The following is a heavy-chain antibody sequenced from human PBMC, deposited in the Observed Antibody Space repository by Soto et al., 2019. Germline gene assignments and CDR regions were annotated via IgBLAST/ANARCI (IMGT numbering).Heavy chain of an antibody. D-gene: IGHD4-4*01. V-gene: IGHV1-18*04. Sequence: QVLLVQSGGEVKKPGASVRVSCKASGYSFDSSGISWLRQTPGQGLEWMGWISPYNCNTRILKTLRGRSSLTTDAATKTAFLEVANLTSDDAAVYYCARDYSLWTGYAEPWGRGPLVMVSS. CDR2: ISPYNCNT. CDR1: GYSFDSSG. CDR3: ARDYSLWTGYAEP. J-gene: IGHJ4*02.